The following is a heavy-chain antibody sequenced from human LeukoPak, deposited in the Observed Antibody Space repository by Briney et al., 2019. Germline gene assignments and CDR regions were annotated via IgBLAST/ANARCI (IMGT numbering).Heavy chain of an antibody. J-gene: IGHJ4*02. V-gene: IGHV4-4*02. CDR2: VNLQGST. CDR3: AREGGPYRPLDY. CDR1: GGSITHTNY. Sequence: PSETLSLTCGVSGGSITHTNYWTWVRQPPGKGLEWIGEVNLQGSTNYNPSLMGRVAISVGKAENHVSLQLTSVTAADTAVYYCAREGGPYRPLDYSGQGTLVTVSS.